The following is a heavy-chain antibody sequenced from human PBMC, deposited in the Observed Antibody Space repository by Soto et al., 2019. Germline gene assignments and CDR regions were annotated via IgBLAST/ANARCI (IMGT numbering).Heavy chain of an antibody. J-gene: IGHJ6*03. D-gene: IGHD3-10*01. CDR3: AGYYYGSGALDASYYYYMDV. Sequence: PSETLSLTCTVSGGSISSGGYYWSWTRQPPGKGLEWIGYIYYSGSTNYNPSLKSRVTISVDTSKNQFSLKLSSVTAADTAVYYCAGYYYGSGALDASYYYYMDVWGKGTTVTVSS. CDR2: IYYSGST. V-gene: IGHV4-61*08. CDR1: GGSISSGGYY.